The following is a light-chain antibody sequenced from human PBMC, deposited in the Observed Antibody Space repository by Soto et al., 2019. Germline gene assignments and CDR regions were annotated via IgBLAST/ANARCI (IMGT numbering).Light chain of an antibody. Sequence: EIVMTQSPATLSVSPGERATLSCRASQSVSSNFAWYQQKPGQAPRLRIYGASTRATGIPARFSGSGSGTEFTLTISSLQSDDCAVYDCQQYNNWPPWTFGQGTKVEIK. CDR2: GAS. V-gene: IGKV3-15*01. CDR1: QSVSSN. J-gene: IGKJ1*01. CDR3: QQYNNWPPWT.